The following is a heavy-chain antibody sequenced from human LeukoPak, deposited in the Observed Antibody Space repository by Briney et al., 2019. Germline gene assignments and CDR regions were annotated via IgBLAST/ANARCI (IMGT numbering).Heavy chain of an antibody. CDR3: ARDIAAAGTDAFDI. Sequence: SETLSLTXTVSGGSISSYYWSWIRQPPGKGLEWIGYIYYSGSTNYNPSLKSRVTISVDTSKNQFSLKLSSVTAADTAVYYCARDIAAAGTDAFDIWGQGTMVTVSS. V-gene: IGHV4-59*01. CDR2: IYYSGST. J-gene: IGHJ3*02. D-gene: IGHD6-13*01. CDR1: GGSISSYY.